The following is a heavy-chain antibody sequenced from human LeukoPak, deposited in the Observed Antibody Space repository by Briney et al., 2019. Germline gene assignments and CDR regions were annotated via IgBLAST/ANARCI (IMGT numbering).Heavy chain of an antibody. J-gene: IGHJ4*02. CDR1: GFTFSSYA. CDR3: VKVGYSYGFDY. D-gene: IGHD5-18*01. Sequence: GGSLRLSCSASGFTFSSYAMHWVRQAPGKGLEYVSAISSNGGSTYYADSVKGRFTISRDNSKNTLYLQMSSLRAEDTAVYYCVKVGYSYGFDYWGQGTLVTVSS. V-gene: IGHV3-64D*06. CDR2: ISSNGGST.